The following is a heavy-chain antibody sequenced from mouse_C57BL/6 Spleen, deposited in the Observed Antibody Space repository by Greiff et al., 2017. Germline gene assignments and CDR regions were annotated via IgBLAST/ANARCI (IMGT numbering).Heavy chain of an antibody. D-gene: IGHD3-3*01. V-gene: IGHV7-3*01. CDR2: IRNKANGYTT. CDR1: GFTFTDYY. Sequence: EVKLVESGGGLVQPGGSLSLSCAASGFTFTDYYMSWVRQPPGKALECLGFIRNKANGYTTEYSASVKGRFTISRDNSQSILYLQMNALRAEDSATYYCARYERAFAYWGQGTLVTVSA. CDR3: ARYERAFAY. J-gene: IGHJ3*01.